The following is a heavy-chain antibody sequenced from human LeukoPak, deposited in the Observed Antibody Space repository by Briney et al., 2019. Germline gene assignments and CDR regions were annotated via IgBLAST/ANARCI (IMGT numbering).Heavy chain of an antibody. CDR1: GFPFDDYA. CDR3: AKVVPGYYYGMDV. CDR2: ISGDGGTT. J-gene: IGHJ6*02. Sequence: GGSPRLSCAASGFPFDDYAMHWVRQAPGKGLEWVSLISGDGGTTYYVDSVKGRFTISRDNSKDSLYLQMNSLRIEDTALYYCAKVVPGYYYGMDVWGQGTTVTVSS. V-gene: IGHV3-43*02. D-gene: IGHD2-8*01.